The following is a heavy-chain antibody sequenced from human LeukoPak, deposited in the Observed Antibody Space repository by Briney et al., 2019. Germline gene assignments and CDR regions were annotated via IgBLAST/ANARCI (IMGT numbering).Heavy chain of an antibody. Sequence: SETLSLTCTVSGVSLSGDYWSWIRQPAGKGLEWIGRIYTSGTTNYNPSLKSRVTMSVDTSNNQFSLNLRSVTAADTAVYYCARRWTAAASGYFDYWGQGILVTVSS. CDR3: ARRWTAAASGYFDY. J-gene: IGHJ4*02. CDR2: IYTSGTT. D-gene: IGHD6-13*01. V-gene: IGHV4-4*07. CDR1: GVSLSGDY.